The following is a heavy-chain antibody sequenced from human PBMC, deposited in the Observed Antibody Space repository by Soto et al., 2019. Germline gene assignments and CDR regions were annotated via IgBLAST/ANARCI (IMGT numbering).Heavy chain of an antibody. J-gene: IGHJ4*02. CDR3: ARAQWELDY. CDR1: GFTFSDYY. D-gene: IGHD1-26*01. CDR2: ISTTGSFT. V-gene: IGHV3-11*06. Sequence: QVQLVESGGGLVKPGGYLRLSCAASGFTFSDYYMSWIRQAPGKGLEWVSFISTTGSFTNYADSLKGRFTISRDNAKNSLYLQINSLRGNDTAVYYCARAQWELDYWGQGTLVTVSS.